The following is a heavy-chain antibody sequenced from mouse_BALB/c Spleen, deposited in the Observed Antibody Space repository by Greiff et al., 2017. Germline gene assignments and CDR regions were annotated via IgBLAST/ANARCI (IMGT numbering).Heavy chain of an antibody. CDR2: IYPYNGGT. D-gene: IGHD2-3*01. CDR3: ASDGYYVWFAY. V-gene: IGHV1S29*02. CDR1: GYTFTDYN. J-gene: IGHJ3*01. Sequence: VQLQQSGPELVKPGASVKISCKASGYTFTDYNMHWVKQSHGKSLEWIGYIYPYNGGTGYNQKFKSKATLTVDNSSSTAYMELRSLTSEDSAVYYCASDGYYVWFAYWGQGTLVTVSA.